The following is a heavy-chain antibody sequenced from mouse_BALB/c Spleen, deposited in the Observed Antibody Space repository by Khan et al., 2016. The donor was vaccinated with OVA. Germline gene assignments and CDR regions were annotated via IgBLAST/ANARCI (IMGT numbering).Heavy chain of an antibody. J-gene: IGHJ4*01. CDR3: ARGNYYGYAMDY. D-gene: IGHD1-1*01. V-gene: IGHV3-2*02. Sequence: EVQLQESGPGLVKPSQSLSLTCTVTGYSITSNYAWNWIRQFPGNKLEWMGYISYSGTTSYNPSLKSRISINRDTYKNQFFLQLNSVTTEDTATYYCARGNYYGYAMDYWGQGTSVTVSS. CDR2: ISYSGTT. CDR1: GYSITSNYA.